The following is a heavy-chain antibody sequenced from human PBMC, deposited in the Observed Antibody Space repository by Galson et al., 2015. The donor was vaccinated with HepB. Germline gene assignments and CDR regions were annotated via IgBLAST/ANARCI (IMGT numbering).Heavy chain of an antibody. CDR3: ATELPGIAVAAEYFQH. J-gene: IGHJ1*01. Sequence: SVKVSCKVSGYTLTELSMHWVRQAPGKGLEWMGGFDPEDGETIYAQKFQGRVTMTEDTSTDTAYMELSSLRSEDTAVYYCATELPGIAVAAEYFQHWGQGTLVTVSS. V-gene: IGHV1-24*01. CDR2: FDPEDGET. D-gene: IGHD6-19*01. CDR1: GYTLTELS.